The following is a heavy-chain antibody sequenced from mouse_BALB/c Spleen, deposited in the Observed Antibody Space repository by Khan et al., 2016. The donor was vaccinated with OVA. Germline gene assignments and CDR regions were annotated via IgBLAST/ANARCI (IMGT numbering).Heavy chain of an antibody. D-gene: IGHD2-14*01. J-gene: IGHJ3*01. CDR1: GYTFTSYT. V-gene: IGHV1-4*01. Sequence: QVQLQQSGAELARPGASVKMSCKASGYTFTSYTIHWIKLRPGQGLEWIGYINPSNGYTNYNQKFKDKATLNADKSSTTAFMELSSLTSDTSALYNCVRDGAYHRNDGWFAYWGQGTLVTVSA. CDR3: VRDGAYHRNDGWFAY. CDR2: INPSNGYT.